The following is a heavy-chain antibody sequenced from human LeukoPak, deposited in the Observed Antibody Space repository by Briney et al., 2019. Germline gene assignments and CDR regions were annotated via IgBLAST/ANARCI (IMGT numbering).Heavy chain of an antibody. CDR3: ARLNRRYCGGGSCYSYYFDY. Sequence: PSETLSLTCAVYGGSFSGYYWSWIRQPPGKGLEWIGEINHSGSTNYNPSLKSRVTISVDTSKNQFSLKLSSVTAADTAVYYCARLNRRYCGGGSCYSYYFDYWSQGTLVTVSS. V-gene: IGHV4-34*01. D-gene: IGHD2-15*01. CDR1: GGSFSGYY. CDR2: INHSGST. J-gene: IGHJ4*02.